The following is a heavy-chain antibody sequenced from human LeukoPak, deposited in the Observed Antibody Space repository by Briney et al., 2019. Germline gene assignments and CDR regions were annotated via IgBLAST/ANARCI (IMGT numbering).Heavy chain of an antibody. D-gene: IGHD3-10*01. CDR3: ARDVPGSYYKRAFDI. Sequence: PSETLSLTCAVYGGSFSGYYWSWIRQPPGKGLEWIANIYYSGSTNYNPSLKSRVTISLDTSKNQFSLKLSSVTAADTAMYYCARDVPGSYYKRAFDIWGQGTMVTVSS. V-gene: IGHV4-59*01. CDR2: IYYSGST. J-gene: IGHJ3*02. CDR1: GGSFSGYY.